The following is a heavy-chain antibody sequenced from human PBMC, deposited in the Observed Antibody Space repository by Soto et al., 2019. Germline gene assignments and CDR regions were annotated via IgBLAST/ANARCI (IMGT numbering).Heavy chain of an antibody. CDR1: GGSFSGYY. Sequence: SETLSLTCAVYGGSFSGYYWSWIRQPPGKGLEWIGEINHSGSTNYNPSLKRRVTISVDTSKNQFTLKLSSVTAADTAVYYCARGSGQTVVVVAATLAFDYWGQGTLVTVSS. D-gene: IGHD2-15*01. CDR3: ARGSGQTVVVVAATLAFDY. J-gene: IGHJ4*02. V-gene: IGHV4-34*01. CDR2: INHSGST.